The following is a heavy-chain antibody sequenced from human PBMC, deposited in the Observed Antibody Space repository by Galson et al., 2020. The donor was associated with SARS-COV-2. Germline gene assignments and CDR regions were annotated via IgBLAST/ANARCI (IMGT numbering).Heavy chain of an antibody. D-gene: IGHD1-1*01. V-gene: IGHV5-51*01. Sequence: GESLKISCKASGDSFTSYWIGWVRQRPGKGLEWMGIIDPGDSDTTYSPSFQGQVTFSADKATTTAYLQWSSLKASDSGMYYCVRCRIADDNGYYYYYGLDVWGQGTTVTVSS. CDR1: GDSFTSYW. J-gene: IGHJ6*02. CDR3: VRCRIADDNGYYYYYGLDV. CDR2: IDPGDSDT.